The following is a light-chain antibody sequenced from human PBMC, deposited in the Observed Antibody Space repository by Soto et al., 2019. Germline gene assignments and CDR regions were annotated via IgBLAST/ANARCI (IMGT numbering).Light chain of an antibody. CDR1: SSDVGSYNL. CDR3: CSYAGSRGDVV. Sequence: QSALTQPASVSGSPGQSITISCTGTSSDVGSYNLVSWYQQHPGKAPKLMIYEVSKRPSGVSNRFSGSKSGNTASLTISGLQAEDEADYYCCSYAGSRGDVVFGGGTKVTVL. V-gene: IGLV2-23*02. CDR2: EVS. J-gene: IGLJ2*01.